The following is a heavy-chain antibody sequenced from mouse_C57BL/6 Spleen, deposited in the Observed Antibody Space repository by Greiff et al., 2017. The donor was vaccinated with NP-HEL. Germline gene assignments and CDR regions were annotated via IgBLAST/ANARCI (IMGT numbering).Heavy chain of an antibody. CDR3: ARSRGYDYDEAY. D-gene: IGHD2-4*01. CDR2: IYPGDGDT. V-gene: IGHV1-82*01. Sequence: VQLQQSGPELVKPGASVKISCKASGYAFSSSWMNWVKQRPGKGLEWIGRIYPGDGDTNYNGKFKGKATLTADKSSSTAYMQLSSLTSEDSAVYFCARSRGYDYDEAYWGQGTLVTVSA. J-gene: IGHJ3*01. CDR1: GYAFSSSW.